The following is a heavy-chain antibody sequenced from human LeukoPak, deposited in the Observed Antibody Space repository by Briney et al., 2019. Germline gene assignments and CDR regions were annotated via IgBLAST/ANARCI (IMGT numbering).Heavy chain of an antibody. CDR3: ARGSGVQVWSSLDY. CDR2: ISSSGSYI. Sequence: GGSLRLSCAASGFTFSSYSVNWVRQAPGKGLAWVSSISSSGSYIYYADSVKGRLTFSRDNAKNPLYLQMNSLRAEDTAVYYCARGSGVQVWSSLDYWGQGTLVTVSS. V-gene: IGHV3-21*01. J-gene: IGHJ4*02. CDR1: GFTFSSYS. D-gene: IGHD5-18*01.